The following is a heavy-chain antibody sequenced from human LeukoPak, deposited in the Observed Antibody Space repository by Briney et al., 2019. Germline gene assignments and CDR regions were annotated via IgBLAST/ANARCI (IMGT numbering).Heavy chain of an antibody. CDR1: GFTFNNAW. J-gene: IGHJ4*02. V-gene: IGHV3-15*01. D-gene: IGHD6-13*01. CDR3: TTDIRSNSWQLDY. Sequence: GGSLRLSCAASGFTFNNAWMSWVRQAPGKGLEWVGRIQSKTDGGTTDYAAPVKGRFTISRDDSKNTLYLQMNSLETEDTAVYYCTTDIRSNSWQLDYWGQGTLVTVSS. CDR2: IQSKTDGGTT.